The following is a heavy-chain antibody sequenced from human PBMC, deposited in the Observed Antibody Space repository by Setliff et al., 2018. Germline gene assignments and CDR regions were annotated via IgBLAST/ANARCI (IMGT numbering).Heavy chain of an antibody. CDR1: GYTFTTHG. Sequence: WASVKVSCRASGYTFTTHGISWVRQAPGQGLEWMGWISTDDGDTNFAQKFQGRVTLTTDTSTGTAYVELRSLTFDDTAVYYCARGWFCSGGDCSDVFDFWGQGTMVTVSS. CDR2: ISTDDGDT. J-gene: IGHJ3*01. D-gene: IGHD2-21*02. CDR3: ARGWFCSGGDCSDVFDF. V-gene: IGHV1-18*01.